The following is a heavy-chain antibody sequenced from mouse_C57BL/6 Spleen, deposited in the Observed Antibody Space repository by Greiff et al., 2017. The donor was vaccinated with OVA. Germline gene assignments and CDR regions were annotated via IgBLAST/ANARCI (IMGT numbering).Heavy chain of an antibody. Sequence: QVQLQQPGAELVRPGTSVKLSCKASGYTFTSYWMHWVKQRPGQGLEWIGVIDPSDSYTNYNQKFKGKATLTVDTSSSTAYMQLSSLTSEDSAVYYCARCYYDYDRAMDYWGQGTSVTVSS. CDR2: IDPSDSYT. CDR3: ARCYYDYDRAMDY. D-gene: IGHD2-4*01. CDR1: GYTFTSYW. V-gene: IGHV1-59*01. J-gene: IGHJ4*01.